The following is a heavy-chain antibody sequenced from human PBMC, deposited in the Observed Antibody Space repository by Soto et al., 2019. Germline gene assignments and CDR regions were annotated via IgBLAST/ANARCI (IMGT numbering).Heavy chain of an antibody. CDR1: GFTFSDYY. D-gene: IGHD5-18*01. V-gene: IGHV3-11*06. CDR3: TRTLRGYSYNNY. Sequence: QGQLVESGGDLVKPGGSLRLSCAASGFTFSDYYMSWIRQALGKGLEWVSYISGSSGDIKYADSVKGRFTISRDNAKNSLYLQMNSLRAEDSAVYYCTRTLRGYSYNNYWGQGTLVTVSS. J-gene: IGHJ4*02. CDR2: ISGSSGDI.